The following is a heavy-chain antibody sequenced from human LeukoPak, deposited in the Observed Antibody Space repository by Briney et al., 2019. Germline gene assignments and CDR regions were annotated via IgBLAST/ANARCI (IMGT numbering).Heavy chain of an antibody. D-gene: IGHD2-15*01. J-gene: IGHJ6*02. CDR2: IKQDGSEK. Sequence: PGGSLRLSCAASRFTFSSYWMSWVRQAPGKGLEWVANIKQDGSEKYYVDSVKGRFTISRDNAKNSLYLQMNSLRAGDTAVYYCAREFHIVVVVAATHDYYYGMDVWGQGTTVTVSS. V-gene: IGHV3-7*01. CDR3: AREFHIVVVVAATHDYYYGMDV. CDR1: RFTFSSYW.